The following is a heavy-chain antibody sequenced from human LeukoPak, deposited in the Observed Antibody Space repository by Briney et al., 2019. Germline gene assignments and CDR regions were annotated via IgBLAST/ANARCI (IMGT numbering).Heavy chain of an antibody. Sequence: SETLSLTCTVSGGSISSYYWSWIRQPVGKGLEWIGRIYTSGSTNYNPSLKSRVTMSVDTSKNQFSLKLSSVTAADTAVYYGARSEALLRFLEWSHGRVAFDIWGQGTMVTVSS. D-gene: IGHD3-3*01. J-gene: IGHJ3*02. CDR1: GGSISSYY. V-gene: IGHV4-4*07. CDR3: ARSEALLRFLEWSHGRVAFDI. CDR2: IYTSGST.